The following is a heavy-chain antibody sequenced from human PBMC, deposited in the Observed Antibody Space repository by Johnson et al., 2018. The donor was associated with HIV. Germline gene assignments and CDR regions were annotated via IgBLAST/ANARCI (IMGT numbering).Heavy chain of an antibody. CDR2: ISSSGSII. CDR1: GFTFSDYY. Sequence: QVQLVESGGGLVKPGGSLRLSCAASGFTFSDYYMSWIRQAPGKGLEWVSYISSSGSIIYYADSVKGRFTISRDNAKNSLYLRMNSLRAEDTAVYYCAGDQRQHKEYAFDIWGQGTMVTVS. D-gene: IGHD2-21*01. V-gene: IGHV3-11*04. J-gene: IGHJ3*02. CDR3: AGDQRQHKEYAFDI.